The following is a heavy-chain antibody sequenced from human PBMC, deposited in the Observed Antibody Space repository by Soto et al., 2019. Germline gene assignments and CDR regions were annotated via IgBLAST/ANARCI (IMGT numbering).Heavy chain of an antibody. D-gene: IGHD1-1*01. CDR2: IYPGDSDT. Sequence: GESLKISCKGSGYSFTSYWIGWVRQMPGKGLEWMGIIYPGDSDTRHSPSFQGQVTISADKSISTAYLQWSSLKASDTAMYYCASSLERPSTYYYYGMDVWGQGTTVTVSS. CDR1: GYSFTSYW. V-gene: IGHV5-51*01. J-gene: IGHJ6*02. CDR3: ASSLERPSTYYYYGMDV.